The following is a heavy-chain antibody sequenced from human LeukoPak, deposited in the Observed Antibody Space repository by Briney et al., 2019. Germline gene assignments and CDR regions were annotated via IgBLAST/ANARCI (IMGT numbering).Heavy chain of an antibody. CDR2: IYYSGST. Sequence: SETLSLTCTVSGGSISSSSYYWGWIRQPPGKGLEWIGYIYYSGSTNYNPSLKNRVTMSVDTSENQFSLKLSSVTAADTAVYYCASGAMPYYWGQGALVTVSS. J-gene: IGHJ4*02. CDR1: GGSISSSSYY. V-gene: IGHV4-39*07. D-gene: IGHD2-2*01. CDR3: ASGAMPYY.